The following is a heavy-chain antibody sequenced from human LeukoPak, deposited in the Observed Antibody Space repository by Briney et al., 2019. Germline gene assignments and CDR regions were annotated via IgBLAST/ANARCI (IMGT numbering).Heavy chain of an antibody. CDR2: ISYDGSNK. CDR1: GFTFSSYG. Sequence: GGSLRLSCAAPGFTFSSYGMHWVRQAPGKGLEWVAVISYDGSNKYYADSVKGRFTISRDNSKNTLYLQMNGLRAEDTAVYYCAKGLYYYGSGSIDYWGQGTLVTVSS. V-gene: IGHV3-30*18. D-gene: IGHD3-10*01. CDR3: AKGLYYYGSGSIDY. J-gene: IGHJ4*02.